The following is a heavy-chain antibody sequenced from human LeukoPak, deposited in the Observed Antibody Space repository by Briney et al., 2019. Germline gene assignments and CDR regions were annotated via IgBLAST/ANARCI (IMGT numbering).Heavy chain of an antibody. J-gene: IGHJ4*02. CDR2: IYYSGSS. Sequence: SETLSLTCTVSGGSISSYYWSWIRQPPGEGLEWIGYIYYSGSSNYNPSLKSRVTISVDTSKNQFSLTLSPVTAADTAVYYCATQTSLAVEIDYWGQGTLVTVSS. CDR1: GGSISSYY. CDR3: ATQTSLAVEIDY. D-gene: IGHD6-19*01. V-gene: IGHV4-59*01.